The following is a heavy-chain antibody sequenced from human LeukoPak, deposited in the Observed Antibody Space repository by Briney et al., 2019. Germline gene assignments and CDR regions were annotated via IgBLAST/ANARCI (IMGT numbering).Heavy chain of an antibody. J-gene: IGHJ4*02. V-gene: IGHV4-59*01. Sequence: SETLSLTCTISSDSINYNYWSWIRQPPGKGLECIGYIYNTGTTNYNPSLKSRVTISVDTSKNQFSLRLSSVTAADTALYYCARERCDSTTCYYDYWGQGTLVTVSS. CDR2: IYNTGTT. D-gene: IGHD2-2*01. CDR1: SDSINYNY. CDR3: ARERCDSTTCYYDY.